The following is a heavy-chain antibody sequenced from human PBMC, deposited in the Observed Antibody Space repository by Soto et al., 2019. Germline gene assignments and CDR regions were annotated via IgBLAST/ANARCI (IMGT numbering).Heavy chain of an antibody. J-gene: IGHJ4*02. V-gene: IGHV3-23*01. CDR1: GFTFSSYA. CDR3: AKDLYNWNDRGPLDY. D-gene: IGHD1-1*01. CDR2: ISGSGGST. Sequence: GGSLRLSCAASGFTFSSYAMSWVRQAPGKGLEWVSAISGSGGSTYYADSVKGRFTISRDNSKNTLYLQMNSLRAEDTAVYYCAKDLYNWNDRGPLDYWGQGTLVTVSS.